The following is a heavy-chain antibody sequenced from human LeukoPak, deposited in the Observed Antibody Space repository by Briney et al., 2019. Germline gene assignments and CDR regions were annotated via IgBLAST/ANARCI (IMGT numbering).Heavy chain of an antibody. J-gene: IGHJ5*02. V-gene: IGHV5-51*01. D-gene: IGHD6-13*01. CDR2: IYPGDSDT. CDR1: GYSFTSYW. Sequence: GESLKISCKGSGYSFTSYWIGWVRQMPGKGLEWMGIIYPGDSDTRYSPSFQGQVTISADKSISTAYLQWSSLKASDTAMYYCARVGPSRRGIAAGTIGFDPWGQGTLVTVSS. CDR3: ARVGPSRRGIAAGTIGFDP.